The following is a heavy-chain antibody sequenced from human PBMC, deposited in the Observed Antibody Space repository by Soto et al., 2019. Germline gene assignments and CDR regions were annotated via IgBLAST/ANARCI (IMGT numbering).Heavy chain of an antibody. J-gene: IGHJ5*02. D-gene: IGHD1-1*01. CDR1: GASISGFY. V-gene: IGHV4-4*07. CDR2: IYATGTT. CDR3: VRDGTKALRDWFDP. Sequence: KTSETLSLTCTVSGASISGFYWSWIRKSAGKGLEWIGRIYATGTTDYNPSLKSRVMMSVDTSKKQFSLKLRSVTAADTAVYYCVRDGTKALRDWFDPWGQGISVTVSS.